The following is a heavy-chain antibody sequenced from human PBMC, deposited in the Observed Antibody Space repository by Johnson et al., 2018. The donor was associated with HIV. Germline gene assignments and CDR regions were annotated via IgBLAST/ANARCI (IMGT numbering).Heavy chain of an antibody. CDR1: GFTFRSYW. V-gene: IGHV3-33*05. D-gene: IGHD4-17*01. Sequence: QVQLVESGGGVVQPGGSLRLSCVVSGFTFRSYWMTWVRQAPGKGLEWGTVISYDGSNKYYADSVKGRFTISRENSKNSLYLQMNSLKTEDTAVYYCTTGTTVPTWDWGQGTMVTVSS. J-gene: IGHJ3*01. CDR2: ISYDGSNK. CDR3: TTGTTVPTWD.